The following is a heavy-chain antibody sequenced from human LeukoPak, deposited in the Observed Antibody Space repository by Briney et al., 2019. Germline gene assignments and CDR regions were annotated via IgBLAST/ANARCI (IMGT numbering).Heavy chain of an antibody. V-gene: IGHV4-39*01. Sequence: PSETLSLTCTVSGGSISSSSYYWGWIRQPPGKGLEWIGSIYYSGSTYYNPSLKSRVTISVDTSKNQFSLKLSSVTAADTAVYYCARAGTYYDYVWGSYRSYYFDYWGQGTLVTVSP. CDR2: IYYSGST. CDR3: ARAGTYYDYVWGSYRSYYFDY. J-gene: IGHJ4*02. CDR1: GGSISSSSYY. D-gene: IGHD3-16*02.